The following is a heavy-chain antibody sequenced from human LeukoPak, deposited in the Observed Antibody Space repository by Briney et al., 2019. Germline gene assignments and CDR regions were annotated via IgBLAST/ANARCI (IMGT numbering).Heavy chain of an antibody. Sequence: PSETLSLTCTVSGGSISSYYWSWIRQPPGKGLEWIGYIYYSGSTNYNPSLKSRVTISVDTSKYQFSLKLSSVTAADTAVYYCARADRYYDILTGYYKLQYFDYWGQGTLVTVSS. V-gene: IGHV4-59*01. CDR1: GGSISSYY. CDR2: IYYSGST. CDR3: ARADRYYDILTGYYKLQYFDY. J-gene: IGHJ4*02. D-gene: IGHD3-9*01.